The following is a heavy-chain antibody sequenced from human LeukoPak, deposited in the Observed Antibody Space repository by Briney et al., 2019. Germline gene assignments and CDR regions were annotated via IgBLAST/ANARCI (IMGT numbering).Heavy chain of an antibody. V-gene: IGHV1-24*01. CDR2: FDPEDGET. CDR3: ALLMVRGVIGAFDI. Sequence: GASVKVSCKVSGYTLTELSMHWVRQAPGKGLEWMGGFDPEDGETIYAQKFQGKVTMTEDTSTDTAYMELSSLRSEDTAVYYCALLMVRGVIGAFDIWGQGTMVTVSS. D-gene: IGHD3-10*01. CDR1: GYTLTELS. J-gene: IGHJ3*02.